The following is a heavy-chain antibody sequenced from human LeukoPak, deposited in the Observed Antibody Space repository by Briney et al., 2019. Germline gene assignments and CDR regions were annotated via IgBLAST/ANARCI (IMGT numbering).Heavy chain of an antibody. V-gene: IGHV1-24*01. J-gene: IGHJ6*02. CDR1: GYTLTELS. CDR2: FDPEDGET. CDR3: ARLGIAAAGKDYYYYGMDV. D-gene: IGHD6-13*01. Sequence: GASVKVSCKVSGYTLTELSMHWVRQAPGKGLEWMGGFDPEDGETIYAQKFQGRVTMTEDTSTDTAYMELSSLRSEDTAVYYCARLGIAAAGKDYYYYGMDVWGQGTTVTVSS.